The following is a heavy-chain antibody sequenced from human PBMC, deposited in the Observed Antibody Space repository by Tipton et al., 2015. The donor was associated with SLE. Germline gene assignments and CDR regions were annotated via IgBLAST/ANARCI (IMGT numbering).Heavy chain of an antibody. J-gene: IGHJ6*02. D-gene: IGHD1-1*01. CDR1: GGSISSYY. CDR2: IYYSGST. V-gene: IGHV4-59*01. CDR3: ARGASTGTTYYYYYGMDV. Sequence: TLSLTCTVSGGSISSYYWSWIRQPPGKGLEWIGSIYYSGSTYYNPSLKSRVTISVDTSKNQFSLKLSSVTAADTAVYYCARGASTGTTYYYYYGMDVWGQGTTVTVSS.